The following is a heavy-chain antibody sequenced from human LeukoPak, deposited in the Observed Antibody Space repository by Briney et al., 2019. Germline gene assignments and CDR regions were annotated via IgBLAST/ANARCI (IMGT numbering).Heavy chain of an antibody. D-gene: IGHD1-14*01. Sequence: ASVKVSCKASGYTFTRYAISWVRQAPGQGLEWMGGIIPIFGIVNYAQNFQGRVTITTDESTSTAYMELSSLRSEDTAVYYCARETLTRGALDYYYYYMDVWGKGTTVTVSS. CDR2: IIPIFGIV. J-gene: IGHJ6*03. CDR3: ARETLTRGALDYYYYYMDV. V-gene: IGHV1-69*05. CDR1: GYTFTRYA.